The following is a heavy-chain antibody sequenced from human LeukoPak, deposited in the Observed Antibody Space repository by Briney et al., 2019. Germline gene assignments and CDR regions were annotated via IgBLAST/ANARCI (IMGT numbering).Heavy chain of an antibody. J-gene: IGHJ4*02. Sequence: GGSLRLSCVASGFTFSTYAMHWVRQAPGKGLEWVAVISNDGRNKIYADSVKGRFTISRDNSKNTLFLQMNSLRTEDTAVYYCARDPMADFDYWGQGSLVTVSS. D-gene: IGHD2-8*01. CDR2: ISNDGRNK. CDR1: GFTFSTYA. V-gene: IGHV3-30*04. CDR3: ARDPMADFDY.